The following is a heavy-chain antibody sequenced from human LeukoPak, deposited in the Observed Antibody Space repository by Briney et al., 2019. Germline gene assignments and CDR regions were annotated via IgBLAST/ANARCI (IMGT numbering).Heavy chain of an antibody. CDR1: GFTFSDYY. Sequence: GGSLRLSCAASGFTFSDYYMSWIRQAPGEGREWVAYITSSGDDIYYADSVKGRFTISRDNAKNALFLRMSSLGVEDTATYYCASDIVATSGDFWGQGTLVSVSS. J-gene: IGHJ4*02. V-gene: IGHV3-11*01. D-gene: IGHD5-12*01. CDR3: ASDIVATSGDF. CDR2: ITSSGDDI.